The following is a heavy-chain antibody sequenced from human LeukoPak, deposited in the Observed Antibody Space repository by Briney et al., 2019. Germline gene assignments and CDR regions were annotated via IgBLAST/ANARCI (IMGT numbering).Heavy chain of an antibody. CDR2: INNSGSST. Sequence: PGGSLRLSCAAPGFSFSNHAMCWGRQVAGKGLEWVSPINNSGSSTYYADSVKGRFTISRDNSKNTLYLQMNSLRAEDTAVYYCAKAAFGGSGSYPDCWGQGTLVTVSS. D-gene: IGHD3-10*01. CDR3: AKAAFGGSGSYPDC. V-gene: IGHV3-23*01. CDR1: GFSFSNHA. J-gene: IGHJ4*02.